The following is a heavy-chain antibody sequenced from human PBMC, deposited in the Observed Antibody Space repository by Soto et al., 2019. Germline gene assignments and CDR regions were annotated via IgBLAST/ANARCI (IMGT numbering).Heavy chain of an antibody. CDR3: ASSSGGRSSDYYYGMDV. D-gene: IGHD2-15*01. V-gene: IGHV5-51*01. CDR1: GYSFTSYW. J-gene: IGHJ6*02. Sequence: PGESLKISCKGSGYSFTSYWIGWVRQMPGKRLEWMGIIYPGDSDTRYSPSFQGQVTISADKSISTAYLQWSSLKASDTAMYYCASSSGGRSSDYYYGMDVWGQGTTVTVSS. CDR2: IYPGDSDT.